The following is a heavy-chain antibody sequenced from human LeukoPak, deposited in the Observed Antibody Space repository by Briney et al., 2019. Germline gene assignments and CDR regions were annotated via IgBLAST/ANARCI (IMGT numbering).Heavy chain of an antibody. CDR3: ARGFTNYMDV. CDR2: INHSGST. CDR1: GGSFSGYY. D-gene: IGHD3-3*01. J-gene: IGHJ6*03. Sequence: SETLSLTCAVYGGSFSGYYWSWIRQPPGKGLEWIGEINHSGSTNYNPSLKSRVTISVDTSKNQFSLKLSSVTAADTAVYYCARGFTNYMDVWGKGTTVTVSS. V-gene: IGHV4-34*01.